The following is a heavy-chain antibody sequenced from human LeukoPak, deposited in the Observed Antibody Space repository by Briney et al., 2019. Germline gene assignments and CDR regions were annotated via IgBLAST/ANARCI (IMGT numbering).Heavy chain of an antibody. V-gene: IGHV4-34*01. J-gene: IGHJ5*02. Sequence: SETLSLTCAVYGGSFSGYYWSWNRQPPGKGLEWIGEINHSGSTNYNPSLKSRVTISVDTSKNQFSLKLSSVTAADTAVYYSARRRITIFGVVIISWFDPWGQGTLVTVSS. CDR3: ARRRITIFGVVIISWFDP. D-gene: IGHD3-3*01. CDR1: GGSFSGYY. CDR2: INHSGST.